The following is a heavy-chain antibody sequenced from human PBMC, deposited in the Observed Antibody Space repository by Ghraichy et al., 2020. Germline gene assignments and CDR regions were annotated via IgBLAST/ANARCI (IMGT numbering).Heavy chain of an antibody. CDR3: ARRYGDY. Sequence: SETPSLTCTVSGGSISAYYWSWIRQPPGKGLEWIGYIYNSGDTKYNPSLESRVTISIDTSKNLFSLNLSSVTAADTAVYYCARRYGDYWGQGTLVTVSS. CDR1: GGSISAYY. CDR2: IYNSGDT. V-gene: IGHV4-59*08. J-gene: IGHJ4*02. D-gene: IGHD4-17*01.